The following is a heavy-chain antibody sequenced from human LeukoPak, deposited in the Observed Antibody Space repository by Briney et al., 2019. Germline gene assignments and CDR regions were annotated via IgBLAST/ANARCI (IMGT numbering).Heavy chain of an antibody. CDR1: GFTFDDYT. CDR3: AKDSYGGYNDFGVDS. J-gene: IGHJ4*02. CDR2: ISWNSGSI. Sequence: GGSLRLSCAASGFTFDDYTMHWVRQAPGKGLEWVSGISWNSGSIGYADSVKGRFTISRDNSKNTVYLQMDSLRPEDTAIYYCAKDSYGGYNDFGVDSWGQGTLVSVSS. V-gene: IGHV3-9*01. D-gene: IGHD5-12*01.